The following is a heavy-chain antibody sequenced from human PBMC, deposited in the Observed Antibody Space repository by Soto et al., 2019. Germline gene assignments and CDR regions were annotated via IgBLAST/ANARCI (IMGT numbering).Heavy chain of an antibody. CDR3: ARSAIATHWFFDL. CDR2: IYYTGYT. Sequence: SETLSLTCPVSGGPISSSSYYWGWIRQAPGKGLEWLATIYYTGYTYHNPSLKSHVTISVDTSKDQFSLELTSVTAADTALYYCARSAIATHWFFDLWGRGTLVTVSS. CDR1: GGPISSSSYY. V-gene: IGHV4-39*01. J-gene: IGHJ2*01. D-gene: IGHD5-18*01.